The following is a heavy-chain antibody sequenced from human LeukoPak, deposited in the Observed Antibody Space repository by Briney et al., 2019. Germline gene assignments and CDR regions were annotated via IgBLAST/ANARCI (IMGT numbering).Heavy chain of an antibody. CDR2: ISSSGSAI. V-gene: IGHV3-48*03. Sequence: PGGSLRLSCAASGFTFSSYEMNWVRQAPGKGLEWVSYISSSGSAIDYADSAKGRFTISRDNAKNSLYLQMNSLRAEDTAVYYCAREVGYSYAFVWGQGTLVTVSS. D-gene: IGHD5-18*01. CDR1: GFTFSSYE. J-gene: IGHJ4*02. CDR3: AREVGYSYAFV.